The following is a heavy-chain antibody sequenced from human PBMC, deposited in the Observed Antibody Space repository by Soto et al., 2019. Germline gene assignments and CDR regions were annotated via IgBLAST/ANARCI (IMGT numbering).Heavy chain of an antibody. D-gene: IGHD2-2*01. CDR3: ASGKISSTSSNWFDP. Sequence: ASVKVSCKASGYTFTSYAMHWVRQAPGQRLEWMGWINAGNGNTKYSQKFQGRVTITRDTSASTAYMELSSLRSEDTAVYYCASGKISSTSSNWFDPWGQGTLVTV. J-gene: IGHJ5*02. V-gene: IGHV1-3*01. CDR1: GYTFTSYA. CDR2: INAGNGNT.